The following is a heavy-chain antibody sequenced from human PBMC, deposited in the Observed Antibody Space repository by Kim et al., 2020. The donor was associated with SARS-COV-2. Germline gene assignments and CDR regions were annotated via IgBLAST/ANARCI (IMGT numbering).Heavy chain of an antibody. V-gene: IGHV5-51*01. CDR3: ARKARGLDV. Sequence: DSDAKDVPPFQGQVTISADKSISTAYLQWTSLKASDTAIYYCARKARGLDVWGQGTTVTVSS. J-gene: IGHJ6*01. CDR2: DSDA.